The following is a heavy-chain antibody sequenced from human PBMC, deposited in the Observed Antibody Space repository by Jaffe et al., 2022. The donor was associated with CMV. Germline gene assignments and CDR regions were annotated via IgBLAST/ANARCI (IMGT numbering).Heavy chain of an antibody. CDR1: GGSISSSNW. V-gene: IGHV4-4*02. CDR3: ARVPYSSGWYGDYYYYYMDV. CDR2: IYHSGST. D-gene: IGHD6-19*01. Sequence: QVQLQESGPGLVKPSGTLSLTCAVSGGSISSSNWWSWVRQPPGKGLEWIGEIYHSGSTNYNPSLKSRVTISVDKSKNQFSLKLSSVTAADTAVYYCARVPYSSGWYGDYYYYYMDVWGKGTTVTVSS. J-gene: IGHJ6*03.